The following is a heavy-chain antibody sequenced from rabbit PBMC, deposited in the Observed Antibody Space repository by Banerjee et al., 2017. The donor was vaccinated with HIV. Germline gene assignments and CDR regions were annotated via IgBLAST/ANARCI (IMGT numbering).Heavy chain of an antibody. D-gene: IGHD1-1*01. CDR1: GFDFSSNA. V-gene: IGHV1S45*01. CDR3: ARAYATSSGYYISQDYGMDL. Sequence: QEQLVESGGGLVQPEGSLTLTCKASGFDFSSNAMCWVRQAPGKGLEWIGCIGSGSSGTTWYASWAKGRFTISKTSSTTVTLQMTSLTAADTATYFCARAYATSSGYYISQDYGMDLWGPGTLVTVS. CDR2: IGSGSSGTT. J-gene: IGHJ6*01.